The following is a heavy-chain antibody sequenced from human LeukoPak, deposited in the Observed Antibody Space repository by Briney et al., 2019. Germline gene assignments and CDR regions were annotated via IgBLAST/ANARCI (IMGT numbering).Heavy chain of an antibody. D-gene: IGHD3-10*01. V-gene: IGHV2-5*01. Sequence: SGPTLVKPTQTLTLTSTFFGFSLSTTGVGVGWIRQPPGKALEWLALIYWNDDKRYSPSLKSRLTITKHTSKNQVVLTMTNMDPVDTATYYCAHGRFGELLGYYWGQGTLVTVSS. CDR2: IYWNDDK. J-gene: IGHJ4*02. CDR3: AHGRFGELLGYY. CDR1: GFSLSTTGVG.